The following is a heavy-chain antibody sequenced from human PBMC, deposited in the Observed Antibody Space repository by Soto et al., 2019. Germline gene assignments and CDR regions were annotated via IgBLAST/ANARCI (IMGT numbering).Heavy chain of an antibody. J-gene: IGHJ5*02. CDR1: GGTFSSYA. CDR2: IIPICGTA. CDR3: ARARTGTTGWFDP. Sequence: QVQLVQSGAEVKKPGSSVKVSCKASGGTFSSYAISWVRQAPGQGLEWMGGIIPICGTANYAQKFQGRVTLTADESTSTAYMELSSLRSEDTAVYYCARARTGTTGWFDPWCQGTLVTVSS. D-gene: IGHD1-7*01. V-gene: IGHV1-69*12.